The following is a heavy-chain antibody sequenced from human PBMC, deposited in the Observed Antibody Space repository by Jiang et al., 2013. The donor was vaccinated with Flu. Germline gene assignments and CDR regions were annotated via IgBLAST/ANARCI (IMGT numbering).Heavy chain of an antibody. J-gene: IGHJ4*02. D-gene: IGHD2-15*01. Sequence: SRVTISVDTSKNQFSLKLSSVTAADTAVYYCASVCSGGSCYYSNDYWGQGTLVTVSS. V-gene: IGHV4-31*02. CDR3: ASVCSGGSCYYSNDY.